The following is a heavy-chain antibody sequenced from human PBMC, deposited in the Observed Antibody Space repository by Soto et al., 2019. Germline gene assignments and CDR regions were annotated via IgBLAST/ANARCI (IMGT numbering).Heavy chain of an antibody. CDR3: AVYISDPQRGGDH. CDR1: GYTLTDYL. Sequence: QVQLVQSGTEAKTPGASVRVSCKASGYTLTDYLVHWVCQAPGQSPQWMGWVNAGNGDTKYSDLFHDRITLTRDPSANTAYMELSSLRFEDTAIYYCAVYISDPQRGGDHWGQGTPVIV. D-gene: IGHD3-10*01. J-gene: IGHJ4*02. CDR2: VNAGNGDT. V-gene: IGHV1-3*01.